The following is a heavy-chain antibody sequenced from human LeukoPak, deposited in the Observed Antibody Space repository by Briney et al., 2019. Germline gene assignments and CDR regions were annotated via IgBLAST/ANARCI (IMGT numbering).Heavy chain of an antibody. CDR3: ARVRITLQGGDHKYYMDV. D-gene: IGHD1-14*01. CDR2: ISSSSSAI. J-gene: IGHJ6*03. Sequence: PGGSLRLSCAASGFTFSTYSMNWVRQAPGKGLEWDSYISSSSSAISYADSVKGRFTISRDNAKNSLYLQMNSLRAEDTAVYYCARVRITLQGGDHKYYMDVWGKGTTVTVSS. V-gene: IGHV3-48*01. CDR1: GFTFSTYS.